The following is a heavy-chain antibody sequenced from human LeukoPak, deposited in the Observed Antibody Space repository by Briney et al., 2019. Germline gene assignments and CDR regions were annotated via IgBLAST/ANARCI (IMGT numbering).Heavy chain of an antibody. CDR2: IYTSGST. J-gene: IGHJ2*01. CDR1: GGSISSYY. CDR3: ARAYCSSTSCYVWYFDL. Sequence: SETLSLTCTVSGGSISSYYWSWIRQPAGKGLEWIGRIYTSGSTNYNPSLKSRVTMSVDTSKHQFSLKLSSVTAADTAVYYCARAYCSSTSCYVWYFDLWGRGTLVTVSS. V-gene: IGHV4-4*07. D-gene: IGHD2-2*01.